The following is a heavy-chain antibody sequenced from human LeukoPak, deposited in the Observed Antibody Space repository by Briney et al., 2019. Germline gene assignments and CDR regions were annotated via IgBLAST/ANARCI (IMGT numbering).Heavy chain of an antibody. V-gene: IGHV3-30*02. CDR1: GFTFNTYA. D-gene: IGHD6-13*01. CDR2: IRYDGSNK. CDR3: ARESPVAAVGRSWFDP. Sequence: GGSLRLSCAASGFTFNTYAMNWVRQAPGKGLEWVAFIRYDGSNKYYADSVKGRFTISRDNSKNTVSLQMNSLRDDDTAVYFCARESPVAAVGRSWFDPWGQGTLVTVSS. J-gene: IGHJ5*02.